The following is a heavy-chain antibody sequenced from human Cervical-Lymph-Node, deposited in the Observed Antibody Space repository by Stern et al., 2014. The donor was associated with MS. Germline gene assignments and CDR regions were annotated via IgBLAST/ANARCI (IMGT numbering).Heavy chain of an antibody. J-gene: IGHJ4*02. CDR1: GYTFTTYY. D-gene: IGHD1-1*01. CDR2: VNPSGGKT. Sequence: QVQLVESGAEIRKPGASVKISCEASGYTFTTYYMHWVRQAPGQGLEWVALVNPSGGKTTYAQRFQGRVTVTGDTSTSTVYMELTGLRSEDTAVYYCARVLSLATSDSWGQGTLVIVSS. CDR3: ARVLSLATSDS. V-gene: IGHV1-46*01.